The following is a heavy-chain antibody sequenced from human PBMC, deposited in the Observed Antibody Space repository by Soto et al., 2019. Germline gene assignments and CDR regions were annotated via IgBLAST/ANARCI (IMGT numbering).Heavy chain of an antibody. V-gene: IGHV3-23*01. D-gene: IGHD2-2*01. J-gene: IGHJ5*02. Sequence: GESLKISCAASGFTFSSYAMSWVRQAPGKGLEWVSAISGSGGSTYYADSVKGRFTISRDNSKNTLYLQMNSLRAEDTAVYYCAKDRDIVVVPAAISCGWFDPWGQGTLVTVSS. CDR2: ISGSGGST. CDR1: GFTFSSYA. CDR3: AKDRDIVVVPAAISCGWFDP.